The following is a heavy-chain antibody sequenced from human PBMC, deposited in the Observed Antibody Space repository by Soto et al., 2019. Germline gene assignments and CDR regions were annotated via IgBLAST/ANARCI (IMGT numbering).Heavy chain of an antibody. Sequence: SETLSLTCTVTGGAISGYYWTWIRQSDGEGLEWIGRIYSSGSTNYNPSLKSRVTISLDTSMNYFSLSLRAEDTAVYYCARIPFDHIWGTDRYSPNFDYWGQGTQVTVSS. CDR3: ARIPFDHIWGTDRYSPNFDY. CDR2: IYSSGST. J-gene: IGHJ4*02. D-gene: IGHD3-16*02. CDR1: GGAISGYY. V-gene: IGHV4-4*07.